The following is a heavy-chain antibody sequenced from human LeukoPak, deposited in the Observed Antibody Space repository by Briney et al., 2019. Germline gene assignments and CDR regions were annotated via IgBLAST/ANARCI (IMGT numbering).Heavy chain of an antibody. CDR2: IYSGDST. Sequence: GGSLRLSCAASGFTVSSNYMSWVRQAPGKGLEWVSVIYSGDSTYYADSVKGRFTISRDNAKNSLYVQMNSLRAEDTAVYYCARDFGDWKPDAFDIWGQGTMVTVSS. D-gene: IGHD1-1*01. J-gene: IGHJ3*02. CDR1: GFTVSSNY. V-gene: IGHV3-53*01. CDR3: ARDFGDWKPDAFDI.